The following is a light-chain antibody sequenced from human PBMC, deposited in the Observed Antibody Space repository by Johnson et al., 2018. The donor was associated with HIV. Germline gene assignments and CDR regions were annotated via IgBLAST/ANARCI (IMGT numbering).Light chain of an antibody. J-gene: IGLJ1*01. Sequence: QSVLTQPPSVSAAPGQKVTISCSGSSSNIGNNYVSWYQQLPGTAPKLLIYDNNKRPSGIPDRFSGSKSGTSATLGITGLQNGDEADYYCGTWDSSLSAGGVFGTWTKVIVL. CDR2: DNN. CDR1: SSNIGNNY. CDR3: GTWDSSLSAGGV. V-gene: IGLV1-51*01.